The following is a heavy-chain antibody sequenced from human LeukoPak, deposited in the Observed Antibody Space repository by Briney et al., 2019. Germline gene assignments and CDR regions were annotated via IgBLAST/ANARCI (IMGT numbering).Heavy chain of an antibody. CDR2: INPNSGGT. V-gene: IGHV1-2*06. CDR1: GYTFTGYY. CDR3: ARLDYYYYGMDV. J-gene: IGHJ6*02. Sequence: ASVKVSCKASGYTFTGYYMHWVRQAPGQGLEWMGRINPNSGGTNYSQKFQGRVTITRDTSASTAYMELSSLRSEDTAVYYCARLDYYYYGMDVWGQGTTVTVSS.